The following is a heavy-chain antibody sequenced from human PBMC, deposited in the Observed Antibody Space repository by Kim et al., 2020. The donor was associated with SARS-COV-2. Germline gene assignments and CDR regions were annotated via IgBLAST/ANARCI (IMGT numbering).Heavy chain of an antibody. Sequence: KGRFTIPRNNSKNTLYLQMNSLRAEDTAVYYCARGLGYSSSWNEVALDYWGQGTLVTVSS. V-gene: IGHV3-30*07. CDR3: ARGLGYSSSWNEVALDY. D-gene: IGHD6-13*01. J-gene: IGHJ4*02.